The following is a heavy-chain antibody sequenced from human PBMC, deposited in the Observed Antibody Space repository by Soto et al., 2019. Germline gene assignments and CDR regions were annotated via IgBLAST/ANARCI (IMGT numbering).Heavy chain of an antibody. CDR3: ATGANFYYDTSRY. J-gene: IGHJ4*02. CDR2: ISGSGGST. CDR1: GFTFSSYA. V-gene: IGHV3-23*01. D-gene: IGHD3-22*01. Sequence: LRLSCAASGFTFSSYAMSWVRQAPGKGLEWVSAISGSGGSTYYADSVKGRFTISRDNSKSTLYLQMTSLRPDDTAVYYCATGANFYYDTSRYWGQRTLLTVSS.